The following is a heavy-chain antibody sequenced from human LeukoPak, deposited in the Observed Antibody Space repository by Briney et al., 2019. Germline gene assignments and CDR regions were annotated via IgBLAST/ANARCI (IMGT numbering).Heavy chain of an antibody. Sequence: PGGSLRLSCAASGFTFSSYGMHWVRQAPGKGLEWVAVISYDGSNKYYADSVKGRFTISRDNSKNTLYLQMNSLRAEDTAVYYCARDTGWWELLRWRGFDHWGQGTLVTVSS. J-gene: IGHJ4*02. D-gene: IGHD1-26*01. CDR3: ARDTGWWELLRWRGFDH. CDR2: ISYDGSNK. V-gene: IGHV3-30*03. CDR1: GFTFSSYG.